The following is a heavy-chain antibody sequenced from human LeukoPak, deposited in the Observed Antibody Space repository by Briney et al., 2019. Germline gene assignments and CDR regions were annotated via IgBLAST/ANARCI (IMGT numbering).Heavy chain of an antibody. CDR2: FDPEDGET. Sequence: ASVKVSCKVSGYTLTELSMHWVRQAPGKGLEWMGGFDPEDGETIYAQKFQGRVTMTEDTSTDTAYMELSSLRSDDTAVYYCARGAELWFGELADHGMDVWGQGTTVTVSS. CDR3: ARGAELWFGELADHGMDV. CDR1: GYTLTELS. V-gene: IGHV1-24*01. D-gene: IGHD3-10*01. J-gene: IGHJ6*02.